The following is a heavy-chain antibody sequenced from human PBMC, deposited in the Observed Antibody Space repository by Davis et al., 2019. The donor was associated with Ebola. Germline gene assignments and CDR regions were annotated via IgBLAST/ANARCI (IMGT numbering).Heavy chain of an antibody. J-gene: IGHJ4*02. D-gene: IGHD3-10*01. Sequence: ASVKVSCKASGYTFTGYYMHWVRQAPGQGLEWMGWMNPNSGNTGYAQKFQGRVTMTRNTSISTAYMELSSLRSEDTAVYYCARRGSPYWEDGSLDYWGQGTLVTVSS. V-gene: IGHV1-8*02. CDR2: MNPNSGNT. CDR1: GYTFTGYY. CDR3: ARRGSPYWEDGSLDY.